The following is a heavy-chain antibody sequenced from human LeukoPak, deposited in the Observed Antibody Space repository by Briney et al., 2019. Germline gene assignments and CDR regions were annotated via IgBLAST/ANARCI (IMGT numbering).Heavy chain of an antibody. J-gene: IGHJ4*02. CDR2: THDDGHVR. CDR3: ARGRGWVDH. Sequence: GGSLRLSCAASGFTFSAYAMSWFRQAPGKGLEWVANTHDDGHVRNYEDSVKGRFTISRDDARSSVYLQLRSLRAEDTALYFCARGRGWVDHWGQGTLVTVSS. V-gene: IGHV3-7*01. D-gene: IGHD3-16*01. CDR1: GFTFSAYA.